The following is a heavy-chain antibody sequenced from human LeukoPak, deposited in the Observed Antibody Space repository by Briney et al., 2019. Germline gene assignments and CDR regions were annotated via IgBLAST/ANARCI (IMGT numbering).Heavy chain of an antibody. D-gene: IGHD6-19*01. V-gene: IGHV4-39*07. Sequence: SETLSLTCTVSGGSISSSSYYWGWIRQPPGKGLEWIGSIYYSGSTYYNPPLKSRVTISVDTSKNQFSLKLTSVTAADTAVYYCARRSSGWYRYDYWGQGTLVTVSS. J-gene: IGHJ4*02. CDR3: ARRSSGWYRYDY. CDR2: IYYSGST. CDR1: GGSISSSSYY.